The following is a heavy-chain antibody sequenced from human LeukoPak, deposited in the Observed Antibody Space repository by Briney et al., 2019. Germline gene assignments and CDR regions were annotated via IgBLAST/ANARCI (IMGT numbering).Heavy chain of an antibody. D-gene: IGHD2-8*01. CDR1: GFSVSVNY. Sequence: GGSLRLSCEISGFSVSVNYINWVRQAPGRGLEWVSLISGSGGNTYYADSVKGRSTISRDNSKNTLYLQMNSLRAEDTAVYYCAKIRDCTNGVCPEWFDPWGQGTLVTVSS. J-gene: IGHJ5*02. V-gene: IGHV3-23*01. CDR3: AKIRDCTNGVCPEWFDP. CDR2: ISGSGGNT.